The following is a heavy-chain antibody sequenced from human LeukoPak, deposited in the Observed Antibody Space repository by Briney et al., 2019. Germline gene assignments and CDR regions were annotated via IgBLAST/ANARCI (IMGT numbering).Heavy chain of an antibody. V-gene: IGHV4-4*09. J-gene: IGHJ5*02. CDR3: ARHVPAPSIAARPRPWFDP. D-gene: IGHD6-13*01. Sequence: PSETLSLTCTVSGGSISSYYWSWIRQPPGKGLEWIGYIYTSGSTNYNPSLKSRVTISVDTSKNQFSLKLSSVTAADTAVYYCARHVPAPSIAARPRPWFDPWGQGTLVNVSS. CDR1: GGSISSYY. CDR2: IYTSGST.